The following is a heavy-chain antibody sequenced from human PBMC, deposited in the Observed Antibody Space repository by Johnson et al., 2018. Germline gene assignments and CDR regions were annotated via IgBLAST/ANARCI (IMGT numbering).Heavy chain of an antibody. V-gene: IGHV3-23*04. J-gene: IGHJ6*02. Sequence: VQLVESGGGLVQPGGSLRLSCAASGFTFSTYAMNWVRQAPGKGTEWVSAMSARGGNTHYADSVKGRFTISRDNSKNTLYVQMDSLRAEDTAVYYCAKDQIEWLLRGAFDIWGQGTTVTVSS. CDR2: MSARGGNT. CDR1: GFTFSTYA. D-gene: IGHD6-19*01. CDR3: AKDQIEWLLRGAFDI.